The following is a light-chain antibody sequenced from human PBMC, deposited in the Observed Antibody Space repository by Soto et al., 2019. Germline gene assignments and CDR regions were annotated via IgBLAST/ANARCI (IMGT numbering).Light chain of an antibody. Sequence: QITQSPSTLSAYVAPRATITFRSSQSISVWLAWYQQKAGKAPNLLIYKASRLESGVPSRFSGSGSETEFTLTISGLQTGDSATYYCKQYNSYSPTFGQGTKVDIK. CDR1: QSISVW. J-gene: IGKJ1*01. CDR3: KQYNSYSPT. CDR2: KAS. V-gene: IGKV1-5*03.